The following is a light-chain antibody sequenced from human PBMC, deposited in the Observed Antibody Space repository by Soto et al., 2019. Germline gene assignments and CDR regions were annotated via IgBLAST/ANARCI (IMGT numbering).Light chain of an antibody. CDR2: DAS. CDR3: QQRSDWPLT. CDR1: QSVTTY. J-gene: IGKJ4*01. V-gene: IGKV3-11*01. Sequence: EIVLTQSPATLSLSPGESATLSCRASQSVTTYLAWYQQKPGQAPRLLIYDASKRATGIPARFTGSGSGTDFTLTISSLEPEDFAVYHCQQRSDWPLTFGGGTKVEIK.